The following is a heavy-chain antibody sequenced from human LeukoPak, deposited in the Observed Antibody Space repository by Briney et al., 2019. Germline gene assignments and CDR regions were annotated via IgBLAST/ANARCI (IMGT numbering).Heavy chain of an antibody. CDR2: IRYDGSNK. Sequence: PGGSLRLSCAASGFTFSSYGMHWVRQAPGKGLEWVAFIRYDGSNKYYADSVKGRFTISRDNSKNTLYLQMNSLRAEDTAVYYCAKVAAAGTEVFDYWGQGTLATVSS. CDR3: AKVAAAGTEVFDY. J-gene: IGHJ4*02. CDR1: GFTFSSYG. D-gene: IGHD6-13*01. V-gene: IGHV3-30*02.